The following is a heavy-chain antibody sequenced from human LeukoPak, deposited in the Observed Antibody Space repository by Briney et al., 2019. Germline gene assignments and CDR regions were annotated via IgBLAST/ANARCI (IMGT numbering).Heavy chain of an antibody. CDR3: AARHFDWFKAFDI. CDR1: GYTFTGHY. D-gene: IGHD3-9*01. CDR2: INPNSGGT. Sequence: ASVKVSCKASGYTFTGHYMHWVRQAPGQGLEWMGRINPNSGGTNYAQKFQGRVTMTRDTSISTAYMELSRLRSDDTAVYYCAARHFDWFKAFDIWGQGTMVTVSS. V-gene: IGHV1-2*06. J-gene: IGHJ3*02.